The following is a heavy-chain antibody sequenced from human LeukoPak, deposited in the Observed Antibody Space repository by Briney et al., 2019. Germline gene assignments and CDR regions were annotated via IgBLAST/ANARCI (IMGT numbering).Heavy chain of an antibody. CDR3: ARHATPGEANDAFDD. J-gene: IGHJ3*01. Sequence: SETLSLTCTVSGGSISSSSYYWGWIRQPPGKGLEWIGSIYYTGSTYYNPSLKSRVTISVDSSKNQFSLKLSSVTAADTAVYYCARHATPGEANDAFDDWGQGTMVTVSS. CDR2: IYYTGST. D-gene: IGHD1-14*01. V-gene: IGHV4-39*01. CDR1: GGSISSSSYY.